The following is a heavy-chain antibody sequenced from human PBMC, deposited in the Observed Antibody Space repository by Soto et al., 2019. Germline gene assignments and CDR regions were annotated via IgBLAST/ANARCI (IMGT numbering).Heavy chain of an antibody. V-gene: IGHV3-48*03. CDR3: VIDRGGYYMGYYFDY. Sequence: PGGSLRLSCAASGFTFSNYEMNWVRQAPGKGLEWVSYISSSGSTTYSADSVRGRFTISRDNAKTSLYLQMNSLRAEDTAVYYCVIDRGGYYMGYYFDYWGQGTLVTVSS. CDR2: ISSSGSTT. J-gene: IGHJ4*02. D-gene: IGHD3-3*01. CDR1: GFTFSNYE.